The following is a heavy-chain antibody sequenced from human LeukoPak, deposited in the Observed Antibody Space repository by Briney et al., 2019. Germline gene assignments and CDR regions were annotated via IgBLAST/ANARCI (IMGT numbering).Heavy chain of an antibody. CDR1: GGSFSGYY. Sequence: SETLSLTCAVYGGSFSGYYWSWIRRPPGKGLEWIGEINHSGSTNYNPSLKSRVTVSLDTSKNQFSLKLSSVTAADTAVYYCAEGYNYGPFDYWGHGTLVTVSS. CDR2: INHSGST. J-gene: IGHJ5*01. CDR3: AEGYNYGPFDY. V-gene: IGHV4-34*01. D-gene: IGHD5-18*01.